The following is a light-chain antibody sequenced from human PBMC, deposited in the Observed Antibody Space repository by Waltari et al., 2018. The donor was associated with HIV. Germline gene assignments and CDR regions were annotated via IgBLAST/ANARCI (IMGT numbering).Light chain of an antibody. V-gene: IGLV1-44*01. CDR3: AAWDDILSGWV. CDR1: SSNIGRDT. Sequence: QSVLTQPPSASGTPGQRVTISCSGGSSNIGRDTVNWYQHLPGTAPKLLIYNNNRRPSGVPDRFSGSKSGTSASLAISGLQSEDEANYICAAWDDILSGWVFGGGTKLTVL. J-gene: IGLJ3*02. CDR2: NNN.